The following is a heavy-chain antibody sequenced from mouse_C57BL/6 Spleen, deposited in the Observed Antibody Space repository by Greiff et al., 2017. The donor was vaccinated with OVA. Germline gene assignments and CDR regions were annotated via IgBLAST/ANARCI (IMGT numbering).Heavy chain of an antibody. CDR1: GFTFSDYG. CDR3: ARWLPPYAMDY. D-gene: IGHD2-2*01. V-gene: IGHV5-17*01. CDR2: ISSGSSTI. Sequence: EVKVVESGGGLVKPGGSLKLSCAASGFTFSDYGMHWVRQAPEKGLEWVAYISSGSSTIYYADTVKGRFTISRDNAKNTLFLQMTSLRSEDTAMYYCARWLPPYAMDYWGQGTSVTVSS. J-gene: IGHJ4*01.